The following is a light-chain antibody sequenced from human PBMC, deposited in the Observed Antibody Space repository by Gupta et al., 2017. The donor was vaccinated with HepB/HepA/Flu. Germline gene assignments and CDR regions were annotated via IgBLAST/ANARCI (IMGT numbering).Light chain of an antibody. CDR2: YNN. V-gene: IGLV1-47*02. J-gene: IGLJ3*02. Sequence: QSVLTQPPSTSGTPGQRVTISCSGSSSNIGGLYVYWYQQLPGTAPKLLIYYNNQRRSAVPDRCSCATSGASTATVTSSLLSGEEAADYCSEWEDSLSNSWVFGGGTKLTVL. CDR3: SEWEDSLSNSWV. CDR1: SSNIGGLY.